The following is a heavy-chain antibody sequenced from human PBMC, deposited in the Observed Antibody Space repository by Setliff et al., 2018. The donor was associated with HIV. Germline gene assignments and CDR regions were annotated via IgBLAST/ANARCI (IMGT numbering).Heavy chain of an antibody. J-gene: IGHJ4*02. D-gene: IGHD6-19*01. CDR2: IVGGANST. CDR1: GFTFINYA. CDR3: AKLAPSYSSGKDDF. V-gene: IGHV3-23*01. Sequence: GGSLRLSCVASGFTFINYAMSWVRQAPGKGLEWVSAIVGGANSTVYADSVKGRFTISRDNSKNTLYLQMNSLRPEDTAIYYCAKLAPSYSSGKDDFWGQGTLVTVS.